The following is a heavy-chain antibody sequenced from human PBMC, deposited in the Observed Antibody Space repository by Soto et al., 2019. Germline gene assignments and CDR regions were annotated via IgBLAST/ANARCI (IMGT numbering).Heavy chain of an antibody. V-gene: IGHV4-4*07. D-gene: IGHD2-2*01. J-gene: IGHJ6*02. Sequence: SETLSLTCTVSDGSISTYFCNWIRQPAGKGLEWIGRIDNSGNTNYNPSLKSRVTMSADTSRNQFSLKLTSVTAADSAVYYCARDDHIVVVPTSLGAMDVWGQGTTVTVSS. CDR2: IDNSGNT. CDR1: DGSISTYF. CDR3: ARDDHIVVVPTSLGAMDV.